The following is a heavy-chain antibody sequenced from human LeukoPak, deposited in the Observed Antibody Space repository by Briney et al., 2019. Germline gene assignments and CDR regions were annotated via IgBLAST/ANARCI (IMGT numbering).Heavy chain of an antibody. CDR1: GYTFTGYY. Sequence: ASVKVSCKASGYTFTGYYMHWVRQAPGQGLEWMGWINPNSGGTNYAQKFQGRVTMTRDTSISTAYMELSRLRSDDTAVYYCARGKEYSGSYLGPAGYNWFDPWGQGTLVTVSS. J-gene: IGHJ5*02. D-gene: IGHD1-26*01. V-gene: IGHV1-2*02. CDR2: INPNSGGT. CDR3: ARGKEYSGSYLGPAGYNWFDP.